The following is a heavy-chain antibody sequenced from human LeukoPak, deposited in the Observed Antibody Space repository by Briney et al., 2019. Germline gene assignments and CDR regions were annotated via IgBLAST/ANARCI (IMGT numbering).Heavy chain of an antibody. D-gene: IGHD2-15*01. Sequence: PSETLSLTCSVSVGPVRSYHGRWIRQTPERGVEWIGYMSYSGRTDYGPSLKSRVTMSVDTSKDQFSMKMSYGTSADTGVYYCARGYCRDNICQVFPYWGQGTLVTVSS. J-gene: IGHJ4*02. V-gene: IGHV4-59*02. CDR2: MSYSGRT. CDR3: ARGYCRDNICQVFPY. CDR1: VGPVRSYH.